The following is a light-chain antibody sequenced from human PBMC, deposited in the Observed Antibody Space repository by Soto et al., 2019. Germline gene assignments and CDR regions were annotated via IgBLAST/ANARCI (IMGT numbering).Light chain of an antibody. V-gene: IGLV1-40*01. Sequence: QSVLTQPPSVSGAPGQRVTISCTGSSSNIGAGYAVQWYQQLPGTAPKLLIYGDNNRPSGVPDRFSGSRSGTSASLAITGLQAEDEADYYCQSSDSSLREVFGAGTKVTV. CDR3: QSSDSSLREV. CDR1: SSNIGAGYA. CDR2: GDN. J-gene: IGLJ1*01.